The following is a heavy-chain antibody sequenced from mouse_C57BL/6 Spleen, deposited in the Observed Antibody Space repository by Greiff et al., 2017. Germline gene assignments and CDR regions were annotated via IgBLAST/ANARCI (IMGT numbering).Heavy chain of an antibody. J-gene: IGHJ2*01. Sequence: QVQLQQPGAELVKPGASVKMSCKASGFNFTSYWITWVKQRPGQGLEWIGDIDPGSGSTNYNEKFQSKATLTVDTSSSTAYMQLSSLTSEDSAVYYCERGASYYSNHFDYWGQGTTLTVSS. V-gene: IGHV1-55*01. CDR3: ERGASYYSNHFDY. CDR2: IDPGSGST. CDR1: GFNFTSYW. D-gene: IGHD2-5*01.